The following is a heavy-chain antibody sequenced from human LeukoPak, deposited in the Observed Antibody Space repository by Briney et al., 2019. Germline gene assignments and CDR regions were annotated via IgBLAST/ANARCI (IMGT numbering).Heavy chain of an antibody. CDR2: IAGSGDST. D-gene: IGHD2-15*01. CDR3: AKERSEVVVAATNY. CDR1: GFTFSTYA. V-gene: IGHV3-23*01. Sequence: PGGSLRLSCAASGFTFSTYAMSWVRQAPGTGLEWVSAIAGSGDSTYYADSVKGRFTISRDNFKSTLYLQMNSLRAEDTAVYYCAKERSEVVVAATNYWGQGTLVTVSS. J-gene: IGHJ4*02.